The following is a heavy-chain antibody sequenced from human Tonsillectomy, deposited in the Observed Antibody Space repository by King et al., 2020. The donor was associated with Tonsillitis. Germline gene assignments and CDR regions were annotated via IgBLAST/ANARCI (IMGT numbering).Heavy chain of an antibody. D-gene: IGHD4-23*01. CDR2: IDWDDDK. J-gene: IGHJ2*01. Sequence: VTLKESGPALVKPTQTLTLTCTFSGFSLSTSGMCVSWIRQPPGKALEWLALIDWDDDKYYSTSLKTRLTISKDTSKNQVVLTMTNMDPVDTATYYCARIHGYGGNSYWYFDLWGRGTLVTVSS. V-gene: IGHV2-70*01. CDR3: ARIHGYGGNSYWYFDL. CDR1: GFSLSTSGMC.